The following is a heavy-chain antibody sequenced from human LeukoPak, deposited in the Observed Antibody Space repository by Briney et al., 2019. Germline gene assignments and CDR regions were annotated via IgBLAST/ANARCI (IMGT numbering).Heavy chain of an antibody. CDR3: ARSYGSGSYYNSNWFDP. Sequence: PGGSLRLSCAASGFTFSSYEMKWVRQAPGRGVEWVSYISSCSSIRYYADSVKGRFTISRDNAKNSLYLQMNSLRAEDTAVYYCARSYGSGSYYNSNWFDPWGQGTLVTVSS. CDR2: ISSCSSIR. J-gene: IGHJ5*02. D-gene: IGHD3-10*01. V-gene: IGHV3-48*03. CDR1: GFTFSSYE.